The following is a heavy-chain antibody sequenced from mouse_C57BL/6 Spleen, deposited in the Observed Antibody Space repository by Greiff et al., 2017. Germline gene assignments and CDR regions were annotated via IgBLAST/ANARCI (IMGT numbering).Heavy chain of an antibody. V-gene: IGHV5-2*01. CDR2: INSDGGST. D-gene: IGHD3-1*01. Sequence: EVQLQQSGGGLVQPGESLKLSCESNEYEFPSHDMSWVRKTPEKRLELVAAINSDGGSTYYPHPMESRFIISRDNTKKTLYQHMRSLRSEDTALYYGARHSSGWFAYWGQGTLVTVSA. CDR1: EYEFPSHD. J-gene: IGHJ3*01. CDR3: ARHSSGWFAY.